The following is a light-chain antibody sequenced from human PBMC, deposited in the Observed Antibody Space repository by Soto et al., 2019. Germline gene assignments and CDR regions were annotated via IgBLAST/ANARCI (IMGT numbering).Light chain of an antibody. V-gene: IGLV2-14*03. J-gene: IGLJ1*01. CDR3: SSFTNTSPLGV. Sequence: QSVLTQPASVSGSPGQSITISCTGTSSDLWSYNYVSWYQHHPGKAPKLVIYDVDDRPSGVSNRFSGSKSGNTASLTISGLQAEDEADYYCSSFTNTSPLGVFGTGSKVTVL. CDR2: DVD. CDR1: SSDLWSYNY.